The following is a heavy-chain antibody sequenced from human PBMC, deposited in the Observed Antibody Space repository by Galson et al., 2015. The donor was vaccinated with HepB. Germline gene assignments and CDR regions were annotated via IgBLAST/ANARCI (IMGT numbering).Heavy chain of an antibody. J-gene: IGHJ4*02. CDR2: IWYDGSNE. CDR1: GFTFNSYG. D-gene: IGHD3-22*01. V-gene: IGHV3-33*03. Sequence: SLRLSCAASGFTFNSYGMHWVRQAPGKGLEWVAGIWYDGSNEYYGDSVKGRFTISRDNSKNTLYLQMNSLRAEDTAMYYCARAQISMIVGYFDYWGQGSLVTVSS. CDR3: ARAQISMIVGYFDY.